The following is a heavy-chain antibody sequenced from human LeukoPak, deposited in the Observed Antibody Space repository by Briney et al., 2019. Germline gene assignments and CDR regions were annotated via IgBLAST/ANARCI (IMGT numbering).Heavy chain of an antibody. J-gene: IGHJ4*02. V-gene: IGHV3-7*01. CDR2: IKQDGSER. Sequence: GGSLRLSCEASGFSMSVYWMSWVRQAPGKGLEWVGNIKQDGSERNYVDSVKGRFTISRDNAKKSLYLQINSLRAEDTAVYYCARDWGAYYHFFDYWGQRTLVTVSS. CDR3: ARDWGAYYHFFDY. D-gene: IGHD3-22*01. CDR1: GFSMSVYW.